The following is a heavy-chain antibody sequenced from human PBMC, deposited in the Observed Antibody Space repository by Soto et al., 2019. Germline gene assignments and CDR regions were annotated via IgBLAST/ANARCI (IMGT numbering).Heavy chain of an antibody. Sequence: QVQLVQSGAEVKKPGASVKVSCKASGYTFISYALHWVRQAPGQRLEWMGWINAGNGDTKYSQNFQGRVTITSDTSANTAHMELRSLRSEDTAVYYCARDHFKRGSGSYYYALDVWGQGTTVTVSS. CDR1: GYTFISYA. J-gene: IGHJ6*02. V-gene: IGHV1-3*01. CDR3: ARDHFKRGSGSYYYALDV. CDR2: INAGNGDT. D-gene: IGHD3-10*01.